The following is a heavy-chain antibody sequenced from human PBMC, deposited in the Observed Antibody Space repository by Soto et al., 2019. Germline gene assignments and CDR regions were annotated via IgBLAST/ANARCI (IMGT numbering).Heavy chain of an antibody. CDR3: AKCHPDSRLSSGAPDY. CDR2: ISGSGGST. Sequence: HPGGSLRLSCAASGFTFSSYAMSWVRQAPGKGLEWVSAISGSGGSTYYADSVKGRFTISRDNSKNTLYLQMNSLRAEDTAVYYCAKCHPDSRLSSGAPDYWGQGTLVTVSS. J-gene: IGHJ4*02. D-gene: IGHD3-16*02. V-gene: IGHV3-23*01. CDR1: GFTFSSYA.